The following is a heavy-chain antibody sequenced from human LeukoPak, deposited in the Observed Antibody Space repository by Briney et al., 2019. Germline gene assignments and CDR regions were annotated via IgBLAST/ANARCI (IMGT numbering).Heavy chain of an antibody. D-gene: IGHD3-10*01. J-gene: IGHJ4*02. CDR2: IYYSGRP. CDR1: GGSTSSYY. Sequence: SETLSLTCTVSGGSTSSYYWSWNRQPPGKVMEWNGYIYYSGRPNNHRSLKTRVTLSVAQSQDQFTLSLSSVTAAATAVYSCAGVERFGEFTYDYWGQGTLVTVSS. CDR3: AGVERFGEFTYDY. V-gene: IGHV4-59*01.